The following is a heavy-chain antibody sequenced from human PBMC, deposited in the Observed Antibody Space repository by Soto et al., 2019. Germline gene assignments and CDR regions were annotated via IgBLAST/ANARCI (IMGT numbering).Heavy chain of an antibody. CDR1: GGSISSSSYY. D-gene: IGHD4-17*01. CDR2: IYYSGST. J-gene: IGHJ3*02. V-gene: IGHV4-39*01. Sequence: KTSETLSLTCTVSGGSISSSSYYWGWIRQPPGKGLEWIGCIYYSGSTDYNPSLKSRVTISVDTSKNQFSLKLSSVTAADTAVYYWARRYGRAFDIWGPGTMVTVSS. CDR3: ARRYGRAFDI.